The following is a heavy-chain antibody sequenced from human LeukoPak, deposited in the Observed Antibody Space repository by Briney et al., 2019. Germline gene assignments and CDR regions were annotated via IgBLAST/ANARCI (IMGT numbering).Heavy chain of an antibody. CDR2: ISAYNGNT. V-gene: IGHV1-18*01. J-gene: IGHJ4*02. Sequence: ASVKVSCKASGYTFTSYGISWVRQAPGQGLEWMGWISAYNGNTNYAQKLQGRVTMTTDTSTSTAYMELRSLRSDDTAVYYCARAAYCSGGSCYSYFDYWGQGTLVTVPS. CDR1: GYTFTSYG. CDR3: ARAAYCSGGSCYSYFDY. D-gene: IGHD2-15*01.